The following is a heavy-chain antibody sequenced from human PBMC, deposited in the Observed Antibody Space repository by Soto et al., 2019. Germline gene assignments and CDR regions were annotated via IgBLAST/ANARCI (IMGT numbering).Heavy chain of an antibody. CDR1: GGSISSGGYS. J-gene: IGHJ6*02. Sequence: SETLSLTCTVSGGSISSGGYSWTWIRQSPGKGLEWIGYTYQSGGAYYNPSLKSRVTISVDRSKNQFSLNLTSVTAADTAVYYCARDYYGMDVWGQGTTVT. CDR3: ARDYYGMDV. CDR2: TYQSGGA. V-gene: IGHV4-30-2*06.